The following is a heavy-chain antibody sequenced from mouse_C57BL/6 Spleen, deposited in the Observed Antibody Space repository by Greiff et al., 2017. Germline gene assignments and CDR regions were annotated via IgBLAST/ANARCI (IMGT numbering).Heavy chain of an antibody. J-gene: IGHJ2*01. CDR1: GFTFSSYG. V-gene: IGHV5-6*01. CDR2: ISSGGSYT. Sequence: EVQLVESGGDLVKPGGSLKLSCAASGFTFSSYGMSWVRQTPDKRLEWVATISSGGSYTYYPDSVKGRFTISRDNAKNTLYLQMSGLKSEDTAMYYCARNEGTRAFDYWGQGTALTVSS. D-gene: IGHD3-3*01. CDR3: ARNEGTRAFDY.